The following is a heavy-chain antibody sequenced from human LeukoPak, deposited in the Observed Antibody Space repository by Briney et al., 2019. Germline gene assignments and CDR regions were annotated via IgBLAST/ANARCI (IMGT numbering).Heavy chain of an antibody. J-gene: IGHJ4*02. D-gene: IGHD6-13*01. CDR3: ARGDTGYSSSSY. CDR1: GASISSYY. CDR2: IYYSGT. V-gene: IGHV4-59*01. Sequence: SETLSLTCTVSGASISSYYWSWIRQPPGKGLEWIGYIYYSGTNYNPSLNSRVTISLDTSKNQFSLKVNSVTAADTAVYYCARGDTGYSSSSYWGQGTLVTVSS.